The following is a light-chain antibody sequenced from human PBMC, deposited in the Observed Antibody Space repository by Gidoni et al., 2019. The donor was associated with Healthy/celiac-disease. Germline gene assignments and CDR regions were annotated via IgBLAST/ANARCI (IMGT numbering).Light chain of an antibody. CDR2: DAS. CDR3: QQYDNLPIT. V-gene: IGKV1-33*01. Sequence: DIQMTQSPSPLSASVGDRVTITRQASQDISNYLNWYQQKPGKAPKLLIYDASNLEIGLPSRFSGSGSGTDFTFTISSLQPEDIATYYCQQYDNLPITFGQGTQLEIK. J-gene: IGKJ5*01. CDR1: QDISNY.